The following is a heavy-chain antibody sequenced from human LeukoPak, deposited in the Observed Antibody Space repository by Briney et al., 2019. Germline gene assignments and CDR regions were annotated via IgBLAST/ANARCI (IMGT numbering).Heavy chain of an antibody. Sequence: ASVKVSCRASGYTFTGYYMHWVRQAPGQGLEWMGWINPNSGGTNYAQKFQGRVTMTRDTSISTAYMELSRLRSDDTAVYYCARLDIVVVPAYRGYFDYWGQGTLVTVSS. CDR1: GYTFTGYY. CDR3: ARLDIVVVPAYRGYFDY. V-gene: IGHV1-2*02. J-gene: IGHJ4*02. D-gene: IGHD2-2*03. CDR2: INPNSGGT.